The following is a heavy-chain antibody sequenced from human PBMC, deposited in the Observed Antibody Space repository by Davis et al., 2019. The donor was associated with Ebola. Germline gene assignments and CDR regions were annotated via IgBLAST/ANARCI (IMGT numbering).Heavy chain of an antibody. Sequence: GESLKISCDTSGYSFVSYWIGWVRQMPGKGLELMGIIYPIDSDTRYSPSFQGQVTISVDKSTTAAYLQWSSLRASDTAIYYCARRLAIRNDAFDVWGQGTMVTVSS. V-gene: IGHV5-51*01. CDR1: GYSFVSYW. J-gene: IGHJ3*01. CDR2: IYPIDSDT. D-gene: IGHD2-21*01. CDR3: ARRLAIRNDAFDV.